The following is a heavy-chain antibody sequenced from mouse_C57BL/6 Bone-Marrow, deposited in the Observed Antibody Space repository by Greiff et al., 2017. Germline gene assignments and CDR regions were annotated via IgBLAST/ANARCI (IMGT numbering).Heavy chain of an antibody. CDR2: ISSGSSTI. D-gene: IGHD1-1*01. Sequence: EVKVVESGGGLVKPGGSLKLSCAASGFTFSDYGMHWVRQAPEKGLEWVAYISSGSSTIYYADTVKGRFTISRDNAKNTLFLQMTSLRSEDTAMYYCARPRGSSLYAMDYWGQGTSVTVSS. V-gene: IGHV5-17*01. CDR1: GFTFSDYG. J-gene: IGHJ4*01. CDR3: ARPRGSSLYAMDY.